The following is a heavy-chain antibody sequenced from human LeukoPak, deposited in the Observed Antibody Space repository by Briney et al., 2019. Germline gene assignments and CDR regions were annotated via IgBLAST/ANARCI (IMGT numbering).Heavy chain of an antibody. Sequence: PGGSLRLSCAASGFTFSSYSMNWVRQAPGKGLEWVSYISSSSSTIYYADSAKGRFTISRDNAKNSLYLQMNSLRAEDTAVYYCARVGGQLLYEGGDYWGQGTLVTVSS. CDR1: GFTFSSYS. CDR3: ARVGGQLLYEGGDY. J-gene: IGHJ4*02. D-gene: IGHD2-2*02. CDR2: ISSSSSTI. V-gene: IGHV3-48*01.